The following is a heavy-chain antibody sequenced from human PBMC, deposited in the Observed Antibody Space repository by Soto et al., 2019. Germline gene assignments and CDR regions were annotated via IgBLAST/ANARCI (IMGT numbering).Heavy chain of an antibody. CDR2: ISGSGGST. J-gene: IGHJ4*02. Sequence: EVQLLESGGGLVQPGGSLRLSCAASGFTFSSYAMSWVRQAPGKGLEWVSAISGSGGSTYYADSVKGRFTISRDNSKNTLYLQMNSLRAEDTAVYYCANGGYGDYDYFDYWGQGTLVTVSS. V-gene: IGHV3-23*01. D-gene: IGHD4-17*01. CDR1: GFTFSSYA. CDR3: ANGGYGDYDYFDY.